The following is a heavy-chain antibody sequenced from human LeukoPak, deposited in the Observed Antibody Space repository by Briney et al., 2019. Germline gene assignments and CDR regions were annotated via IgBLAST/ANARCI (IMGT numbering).Heavy chain of an antibody. CDR2: MSYSGHT. CDR3: ARIFREVTPTIDY. D-gene: IGHD2-21*02. J-gene: IGHJ4*02. V-gene: IGHV4-39*07. Sequence: PSETLSLTCTISGDSIGRINYFWGWIRQAPGKGLEWIVSMSYSGHTYYNPSLKSRVTTSIDTSKNQLSLNLKSVTAADTAVYYCARIFREVTPTIDYWGQGTLVTVSS. CDR1: GDSIGRINYF.